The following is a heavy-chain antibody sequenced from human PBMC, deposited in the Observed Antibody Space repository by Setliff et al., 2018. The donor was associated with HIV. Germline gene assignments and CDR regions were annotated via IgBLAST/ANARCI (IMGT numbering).Heavy chain of an antibody. V-gene: IGHV1-18*01. D-gene: IGHD3-10*01. J-gene: IGHJ4*02. Sequence: VASVKVSCKASGYTFTSYGISWVRQAPGQGLEWMGWISAYNGNTNYAQKLQGRVTMTTDTSTSTAYMELRSLRSDDTAVYYCAGDNYYGSGSYFPRDYWGQGTLVTVSS. CDR3: AGDNYYGSGSYFPRDY. CDR1: GYTFTSYG. CDR2: ISAYNGNT.